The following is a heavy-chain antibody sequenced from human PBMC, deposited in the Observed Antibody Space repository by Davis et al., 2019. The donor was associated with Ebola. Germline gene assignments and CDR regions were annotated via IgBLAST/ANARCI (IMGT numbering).Heavy chain of an antibody. Sequence: PSETLSLTCAVYGGSFSGYYWSWIRQPPGKGLEWIGEINHSGSTNYNPSLKSRVTISVDTSKNQFSLKLSSVTAADTAVYYCARGPLQQQPVRFLRYFQHWGQGTLVTVSS. J-gene: IGHJ1*01. CDR3: ARGPLQQQPVRFLRYFQH. V-gene: IGHV4-34*01. D-gene: IGHD6-13*01. CDR2: INHSGST. CDR1: GGSFSGYY.